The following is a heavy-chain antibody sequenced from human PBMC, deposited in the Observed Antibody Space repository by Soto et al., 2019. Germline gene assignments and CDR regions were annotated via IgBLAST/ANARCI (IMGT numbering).Heavy chain of an antibody. J-gene: IGHJ4*02. D-gene: IGHD5-12*01. CDR2: ISSSSSYI. CDR3: ARDRRDGYNDFDY. V-gene: IGHV3-21*01. Sequence: EVQLVESGGGLVKPGGSLRLSCAASGFTFSSYSMNWVRQAPGKGLEWVSSISSSSSYIYYADSVKGRFTISRDNAKNSLYLQMNSLRAEDTAVYYCARDRRDGYNDFDYWGQGTLVTVSS. CDR1: GFTFSSYS.